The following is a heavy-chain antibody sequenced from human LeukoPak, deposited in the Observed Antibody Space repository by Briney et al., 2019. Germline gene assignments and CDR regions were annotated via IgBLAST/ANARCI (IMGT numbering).Heavy chain of an antibody. D-gene: IGHD3-10*01. V-gene: IGHV3-11*01. CDR3: ARVDRVQDHYGSGSYYPPFFDY. J-gene: IGHJ4*02. CDR2: ISSSGSTL. CDR1: GFTFSDYY. Sequence: GGSLRLSCAASGFTFSDYYMSWIRQAPGKGLEWVSYISSSGSTLYYADSVKGRFTISRDNAKNSLYLQMNSLRAEDTAVYYCARVDRVQDHYGSGSYYPPFFDYWGQGTLVTVSS.